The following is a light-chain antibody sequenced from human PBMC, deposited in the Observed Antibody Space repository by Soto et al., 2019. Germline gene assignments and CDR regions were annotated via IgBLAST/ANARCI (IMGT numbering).Light chain of an antibody. V-gene: IGKV3-11*01. CDR2: DAS. Sequence: VLTQSPATLSLSPGERATLSCRASQSVSTYLAWYQQKPGQAPRLLIYDASNRATGIPARFSGSGSGTDFTLTISSLEPEDFVVYYCQQRINWPPVTFGGGTKVEIK. CDR1: QSVSTY. J-gene: IGKJ4*01. CDR3: QQRINWPPVT.